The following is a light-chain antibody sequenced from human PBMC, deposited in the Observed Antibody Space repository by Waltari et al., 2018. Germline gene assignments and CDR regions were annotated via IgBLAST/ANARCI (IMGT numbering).Light chain of an antibody. J-gene: IGLJ2*01. V-gene: IGLV2-11*01. CDR2: DVN. CDR3: CSYAGPDNHVV. Sequence: QSALPQPPPVSGPPAPAATISCSGPSSDIGGSNSVSSYQHYPGKAPKLIIYDVNKRPPGVPDRFSGSKSGNTASLTISGLQTEDEADYYCCSYAGPDNHVVFGGGTKMTVL. CDR1: SSDIGGSNS.